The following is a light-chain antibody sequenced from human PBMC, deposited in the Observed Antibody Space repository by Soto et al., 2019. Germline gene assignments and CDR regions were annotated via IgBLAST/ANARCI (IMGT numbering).Light chain of an antibody. CDR2: EVR. CDR1: NRDVGSYNL. Sequence: QSALTQPASVSGSPGQSITISCTGTNRDVGSYNLVSWYQQRPGYAPKLLMSEVRNRPSGISYRFTGSTSGNTASLTISGLQAEDEADYYCSSYTNTSTLVFGGGTQMTVL. V-gene: IGLV2-14*01. CDR3: SSYTNTSTLV. J-gene: IGLJ3*02.